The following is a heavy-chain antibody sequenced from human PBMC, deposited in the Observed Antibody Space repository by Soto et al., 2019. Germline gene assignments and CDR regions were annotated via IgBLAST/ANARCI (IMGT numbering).Heavy chain of an antibody. CDR1: GYTFTGYY. J-gene: IGHJ6*02. Sequence: ASVNVSCKVSGYTFTGYYLHWARQAAGQGLEWMGWINPDNGAANYAQQFQGRVTMTRDTSISTVYLEFSSLRSDDTAVYFCARGADYRWLLHYLECWGRGARVTVSS. CDR2: INPDNGAA. V-gene: IGHV1-2*02. D-gene: IGHD2-15*01. CDR3: ARGADYRWLLHYLEC.